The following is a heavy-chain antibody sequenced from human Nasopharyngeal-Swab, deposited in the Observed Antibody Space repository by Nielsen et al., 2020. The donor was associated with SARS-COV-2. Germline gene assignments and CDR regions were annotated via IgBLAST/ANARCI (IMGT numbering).Heavy chain of an antibody. CDR2: IYHSGST. J-gene: IGHJ5*02. V-gene: IGHV4-4*02. CDR3: ARGRNYASNWFDP. Sequence: SETLSLTCTVSGDSISSNKWWSWVRQPPGKGLEWIGEIYHSGSTNYKPSLKSRVTISVDKSKNQFSLKLSSVTAADTAVYYCARGRNYASNWFDPWGQGTLVTVSS. D-gene: IGHD4-11*01. CDR1: GDSISSNKW.